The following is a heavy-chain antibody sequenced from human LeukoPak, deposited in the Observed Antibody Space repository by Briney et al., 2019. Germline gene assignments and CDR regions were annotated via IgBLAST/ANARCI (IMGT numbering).Heavy chain of an antibody. J-gene: IGHJ4*02. Sequence: SETLSLTCTVSGGSITSHYWSWIRQPPGKGLEWIGYVHCSGKSNYNPSLKSRVTMSVDTSKNQLSLKLDSVTAADTAMYYCARDHSSSYHYFDLWGQGTLITVSS. D-gene: IGHD6-6*01. CDR1: GGSITSHY. V-gene: IGHV4-59*11. CDR3: ARDHSSSYHYFDL. CDR2: VHCSGKS.